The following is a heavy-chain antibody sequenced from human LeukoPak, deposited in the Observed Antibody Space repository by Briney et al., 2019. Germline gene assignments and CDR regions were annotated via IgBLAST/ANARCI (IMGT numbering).Heavy chain of an antibody. Sequence: ASVKVSCKASGYTFTGYYIHWVRQAPGQGLEWMGWIKPNSGDTNYAQKFQGRVTLTRDTSLSTAYMELSRLTSGDTALYYCARDSPMGYWGQGTLVTVSS. CDR1: GYTFTGYY. CDR3: ARDSPMGY. D-gene: IGHD5-24*01. CDR2: IKPNSGDT. J-gene: IGHJ4*02. V-gene: IGHV1-2*02.